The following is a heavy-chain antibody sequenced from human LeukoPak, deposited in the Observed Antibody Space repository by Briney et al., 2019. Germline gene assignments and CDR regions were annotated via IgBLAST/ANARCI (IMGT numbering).Heavy chain of an antibody. CDR2: MSASGTII. D-gene: IGHD3-22*01. Sequence: GGSLRLSCAASGFTLSDYYMGWIRQAPGKGLEWISYMSASGTIINYADSVKGRFTISRDDAKNSLYLQMNSLRDEDTAVYYCAREQAYYYDSSGTALTAEIKYYFDYWGQGTLVTVSS. CDR3: AREQAYYYDSSGTALTAEIKYYFDY. V-gene: IGHV3-11*04. CDR1: GFTLSDYY. J-gene: IGHJ4*02.